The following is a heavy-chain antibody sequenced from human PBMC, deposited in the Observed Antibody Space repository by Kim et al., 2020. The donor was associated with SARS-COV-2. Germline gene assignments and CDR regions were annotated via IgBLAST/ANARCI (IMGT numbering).Heavy chain of an antibody. CDR3: TTSHPQLERHNGY. J-gene: IGHJ4*02. V-gene: IGHV3-15*01. D-gene: IGHD1-1*01. CDR2: IKSKTDGGTT. Sequence: GGSLRLSCAASGFTFSNAWMSWVRQAPGKGLEWVGRIKSKTDGGTTDYAAPVKGRFTISRDDSKNTLYLQMNSLKTEDTAVYYCTTSHPQLERHNGYWGQGTLVTVSS. CDR1: GFTFSNAW.